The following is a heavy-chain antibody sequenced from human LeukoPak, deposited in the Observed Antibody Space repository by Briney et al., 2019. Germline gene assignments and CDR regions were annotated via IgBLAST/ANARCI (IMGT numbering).Heavy chain of an antibody. D-gene: IGHD6-13*01. Sequence: GRSLRLSCAASGFTFSSYAMHWVRQAPGKGLEWVALISYDGSNKYYADSVKGRFTISRDNSKNTLYLQMNSLRAEDTAVYYCARGRPYSSTHYSDYWGQGTLVTVSS. J-gene: IGHJ4*02. CDR1: GFTFSSYA. CDR3: ARGRPYSSTHYSDY. CDR2: ISYDGSNK. V-gene: IGHV3-30-3*01.